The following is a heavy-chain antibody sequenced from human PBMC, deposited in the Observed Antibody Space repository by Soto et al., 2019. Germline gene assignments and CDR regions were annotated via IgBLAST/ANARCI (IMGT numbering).Heavy chain of an antibody. J-gene: IGHJ4*02. CDR2: IYYSGST. Sequence: SDTLSLTCTVSGGSISSSSYYWGWIRQPPGKGLEWIGSIYYSGSTYYSPSLKSRVTISVDTSKNQFSLKLSSVTAADTAVYYCAISTQRRWYLESAFDYWGQGTLVTVSS. V-gene: IGHV4-39*01. D-gene: IGHD6-13*01. CDR3: AISTQRRWYLESAFDY. CDR1: GGSISSSSYY.